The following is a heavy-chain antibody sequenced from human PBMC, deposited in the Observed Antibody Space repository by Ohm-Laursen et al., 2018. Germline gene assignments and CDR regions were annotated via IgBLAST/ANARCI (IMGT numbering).Heavy chain of an antibody. D-gene: IGHD2-21*01. Sequence: SLRLSCSASGFTSSSYNMNWVRQAPGKGLEWVSYISSSSNTIYYVDSVKGRFTISRDNAKNSLYLQMNSLRREDTALYYCVKGEGCYLHYWGQGTLVTVSS. CDR2: ISSSSNTI. V-gene: IGHV3-48*01. CDR1: GFTSSSYN. J-gene: IGHJ4*02. CDR3: VKGEGCYLHY.